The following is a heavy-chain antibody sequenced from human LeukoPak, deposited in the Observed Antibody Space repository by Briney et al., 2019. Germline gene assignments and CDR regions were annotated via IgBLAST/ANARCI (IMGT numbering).Heavy chain of an antibody. Sequence: SETLSLTCTVSGGSSSSYYWSWIRQPPGKGLEWIGYIYYSGSTNYNPSLKSRVTISVDTSKNQFSLKLSSVTAADTAVYYCARDLGGSSADYWGQGTLVTVSS. D-gene: IGHD6-6*01. J-gene: IGHJ4*02. CDR2: IYYSGST. CDR1: GGSSSSYY. V-gene: IGHV4-59*01. CDR3: ARDLGGSSADY.